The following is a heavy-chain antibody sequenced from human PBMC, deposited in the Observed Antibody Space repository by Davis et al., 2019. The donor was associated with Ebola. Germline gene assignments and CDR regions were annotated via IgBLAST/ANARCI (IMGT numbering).Heavy chain of an antibody. CDR2: INSDGSST. CDR3: AKDLRFLEWLRDGMDV. D-gene: IGHD3-3*01. V-gene: IGHV3-74*01. Sequence: GESLKISCAASGFTFSSYWMHWVRQAPGKGLVWVSRINSDGSSTSYADSVKGRFTISRDNSKNTLYLQMNSLRAEDTAVYYCAKDLRFLEWLRDGMDVWGQGTTVTVSS. CDR1: GFTFSSYW. J-gene: IGHJ6*02.